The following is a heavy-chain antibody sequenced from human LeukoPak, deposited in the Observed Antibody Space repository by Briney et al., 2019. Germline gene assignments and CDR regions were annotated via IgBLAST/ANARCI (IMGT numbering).Heavy chain of an antibody. J-gene: IGHJ4*02. D-gene: IGHD3-16*01. CDR3: ARVSGLRLGY. Sequence: ASVKVSCKASGYTFTSYGISWVRQAPGQGLEWMGWISAYNGNTNYAQKLQGRVTMTRNTSISTAYMELSSLRSEDTAVYYCARVSGLRLGYWGQGTLVTVSS. V-gene: IGHV1-18*01. CDR2: ISAYNGNT. CDR1: GYTFTSYG.